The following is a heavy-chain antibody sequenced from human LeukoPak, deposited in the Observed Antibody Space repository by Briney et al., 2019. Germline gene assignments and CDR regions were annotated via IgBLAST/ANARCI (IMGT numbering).Heavy chain of an antibody. CDR2: ISGSGGST. Sequence: ETLSLTCAVYGGSFSGYYWSWIRQAPGKGLEWVSAISGSGGSTYYADSVKGRFTVSRDNSKSTLYLQMNSLTAEDTAVYYCAKMRGQYYHSYYMDAWGKGTTATVSS. J-gene: IGHJ6*03. CDR3: AKMRGQYYHSYYMDA. CDR1: GGSFSGYY. V-gene: IGHV3-23*01.